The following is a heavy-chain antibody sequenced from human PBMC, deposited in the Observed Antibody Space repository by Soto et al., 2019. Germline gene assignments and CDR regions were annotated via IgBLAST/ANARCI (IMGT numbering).Heavy chain of an antibody. CDR2: ISSTTNYI. J-gene: IGHJ4*02. V-gene: IGHV3-21*06. Sequence: GGSLRLSCAASGFTFTRYSMNWVRQAPGKGLEWVSSISSTTNYIYYGDSMKGRFTISRDNAKNSMYLEMNSLRAEDTAVYYCARESEDLTSKFDYWGQGTLVTVSS. CDR1: GFTFTRYS. CDR3: ARESEDLTSKFDY.